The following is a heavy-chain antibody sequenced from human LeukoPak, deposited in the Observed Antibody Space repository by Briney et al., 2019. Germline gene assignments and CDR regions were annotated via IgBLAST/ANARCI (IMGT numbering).Heavy chain of an antibody. V-gene: IGHV3-30*04. CDR1: GFTFSSYA. Sequence: PGGSLRLSCAASGFTFSSYAMHWVRQAPGKGLEWVAVISYDGSNKYYADSVKGRFTISRDNSKNTLYLQMNSLRAEDTAVYYCARTSLRDHRRIAAAGTRMGGSPWFDPWGQGTLVTVSS. CDR2: ISYDGSNK. J-gene: IGHJ5*02. CDR3: ARTSLRDHRRIAAAGTRMGGSPWFDP. D-gene: IGHD6-13*01.